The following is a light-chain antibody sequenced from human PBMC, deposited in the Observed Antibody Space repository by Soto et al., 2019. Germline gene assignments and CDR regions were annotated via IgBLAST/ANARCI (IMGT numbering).Light chain of an antibody. Sequence: QLVLTQSPSASASLGASVKLTCTLSSGHSSYAIAWHQQQPEKGPRYLMKLNSDGSHSEGDGIPDRFSGSSSGAERYLTISSLQSEDEADYYCQTWGTGIQGVFGGGTKVTVL. CDR2: LNSDGSH. CDR1: SGHSSYA. V-gene: IGLV4-69*01. CDR3: QTWGTGIQGV. J-gene: IGLJ3*02.